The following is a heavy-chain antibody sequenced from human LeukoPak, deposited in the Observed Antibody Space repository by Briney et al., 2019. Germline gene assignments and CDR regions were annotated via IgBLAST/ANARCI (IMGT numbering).Heavy chain of an antibody. V-gene: IGHV3-7*01. Sequence: GGSLRLSCAVSGFTFSRHWMSWVRQAPGKGLEWVANIKQDGSEKYYVDSVKGRFTISRDNAKNSLYLQMKSLRAEDTAVYYCARDRRGSTSCCAFDYWGQGTLVTVSS. CDR3: ARDRRGSTSCCAFDY. CDR1: GFTFSRHW. CDR2: IKQDGSEK. D-gene: IGHD2-2*01. J-gene: IGHJ4*02.